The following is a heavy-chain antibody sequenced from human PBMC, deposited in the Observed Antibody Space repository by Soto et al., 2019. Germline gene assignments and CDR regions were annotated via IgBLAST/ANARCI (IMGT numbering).Heavy chain of an antibody. CDR3: ATLTKPSIAARFAFDF. CDR1: GGTFSSYA. Sequence: QVQLVQSGAEVKKPGSSVKVSCKASGGTFSSYAISWVRQAPGQGLEWMGGIIPIFGTANYAQKFQGRVTITADESTSTAYMELSSLRSDDTAVYYSATLTKPSIAARFAFDFWGEGTMDTVSS. V-gene: IGHV1-69*01. D-gene: IGHD6-6*01. J-gene: IGHJ3*01. CDR2: IIPIFGTA.